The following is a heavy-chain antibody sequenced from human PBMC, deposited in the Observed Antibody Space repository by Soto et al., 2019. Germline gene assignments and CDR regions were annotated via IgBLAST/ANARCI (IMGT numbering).Heavy chain of an antibody. CDR2: VYYSRST. V-gene: IGHV4-59*01. CDR3: ARGYYNLLTGYYIDY. Sequence: SETLSLTFSISGCSSGNYYWSWIRKRPGKGLDWIGYVYYSRSTNYNPSLKSRVTISLDTSKNQFSLKLRSVTAADTAIYYCARGYYNLLTGYYIDYWGRGTLVTVSS. D-gene: IGHD3-9*01. CDR1: GCSSGNYY. J-gene: IGHJ4*02.